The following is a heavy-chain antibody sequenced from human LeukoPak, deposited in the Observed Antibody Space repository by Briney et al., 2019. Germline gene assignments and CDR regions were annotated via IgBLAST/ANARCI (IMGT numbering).Heavy chain of an antibody. CDR1: GFTFSSYG. CDR3: ARDVGSAPLFYFDY. D-gene: IGHD1-26*01. CDR2: IWYDGSNK. Sequence: AGGSLRLSCAASGFTFSSYGMHWVPQAPGKGLEWVAVIWYDGSNKYYADSVKGRFTISRDNSKNTLYLQMNSLRAEDTAVYYCARDVGSAPLFYFDYWGQGTLVTVSS. V-gene: IGHV3-33*01. J-gene: IGHJ4*02.